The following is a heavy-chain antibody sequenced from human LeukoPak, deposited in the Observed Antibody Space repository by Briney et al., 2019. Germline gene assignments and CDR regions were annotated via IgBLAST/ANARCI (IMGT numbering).Heavy chain of an antibody. CDR1: GYTFAKYA. J-gene: IGHJ6*02. Sequence: ASVKVSCKASGYTFAKYAIHWVRQAPGQRLEWMGWINASNGNTRYSQKFQGGVTITRDTSASTAYMELSSLRSEDTAVYYCARSILVVPVASHYNYGVDVWGQGTTVTVSS. V-gene: IGHV1-3*01. CDR2: INASNGNT. CDR3: ARSILVVPVASHYNYGVDV. D-gene: IGHD2-2*01.